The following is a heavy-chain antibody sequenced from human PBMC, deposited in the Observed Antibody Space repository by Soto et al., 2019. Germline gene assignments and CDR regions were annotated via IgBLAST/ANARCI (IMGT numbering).Heavy chain of an antibody. V-gene: IGHV2-5*02. CDR1: GFSLSTSGVG. CDR3: AHRPSSGMVRGVIMGLSFDY. D-gene: IGHD3-10*01. J-gene: IGHJ4*02. Sequence: QITLKESGSTLVKPTHTPTLTCTFSGFSLSTSGVGVGWIRQPPGKALEWIALIYWDDDKPYSPYLKSRLSITKDASNNQVVLTMANMDPVDTATYYFAHRPSSGMVRGVIMGLSFDYWGQGTLVPVSS. CDR2: IYWDDDK.